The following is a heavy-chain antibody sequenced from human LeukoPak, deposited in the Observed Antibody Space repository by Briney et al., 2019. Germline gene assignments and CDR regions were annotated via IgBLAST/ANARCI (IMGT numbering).Heavy chain of an antibody. D-gene: IGHD6-19*01. J-gene: IGHJ4*02. CDR3: VRAAAVSGHFDY. Sequence: SGTLSLTCVVSGGSISGSDWWSWVRQPPGKGLEWIGEIYHSGCTNYNPSLKSRVTISVDKSKNQFSLKLSSVTAADTAVYYCVRAAAVSGHFDYWGQGTLVTVSS. CDR1: GGSISGSDW. CDR2: IYHSGCT. V-gene: IGHV4-4*02.